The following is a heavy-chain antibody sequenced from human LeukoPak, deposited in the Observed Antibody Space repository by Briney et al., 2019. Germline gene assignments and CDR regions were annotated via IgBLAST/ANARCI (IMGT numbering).Heavy chain of an antibody. D-gene: IGHD6-13*01. Sequence: GGSLRLSCAASGFTFSSYAMSWVRQAPGKGLEWVSAISGSGGSTYYADSVKGRFTISRDNAKNSLYLLMNSLRAEDTAVYYCATVIAYRGYMDVWGKGTTVTVSS. CDR1: GFTFSSYA. CDR2: ISGSGGST. CDR3: ATVIAYRGYMDV. V-gene: IGHV3-23*01. J-gene: IGHJ6*03.